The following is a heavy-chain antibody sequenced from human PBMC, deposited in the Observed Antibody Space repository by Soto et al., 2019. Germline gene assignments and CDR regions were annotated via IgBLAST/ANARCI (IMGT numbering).Heavy chain of an antibody. CDR1: RFSLSGGGVG. D-gene: IGHD5-18*01. Sequence: SVPTLVNPTQTLTLTCTFSRFSLSGGGVGVGWIRQPPGKALEWVALIYWNDDNRYRPSLKSRLTITKDTSKNQVVLTMTNMDPVDTATYYCAHKMDTVDWFGPWGRGTLVTVSS. CDR2: IYWNDDN. J-gene: IGHJ5*02. CDR3: AHKMDTVDWFGP. V-gene: IGHV2-5*01.